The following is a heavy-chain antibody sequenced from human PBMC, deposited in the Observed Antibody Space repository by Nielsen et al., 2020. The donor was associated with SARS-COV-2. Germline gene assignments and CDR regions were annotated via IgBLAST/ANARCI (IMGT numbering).Heavy chain of an antibody. J-gene: IGHJ6*02. CDR1: GGSISSYY. V-gene: IGHV4-59*01. D-gene: IGHD6-19*01. Sequence: SETLSLTYTVSGGSISSYYWSWIRQPPGKGLEWIGYIYYSGSTNYNPSLKSRVTISVDTSKNQFSLKLSSVTAADTAVYYCARGSYSSGWYYYYYGMDVWGQGTTVTVSS. CDR3: ARGSYSSGWYYYYYGMDV. CDR2: IYYSGST.